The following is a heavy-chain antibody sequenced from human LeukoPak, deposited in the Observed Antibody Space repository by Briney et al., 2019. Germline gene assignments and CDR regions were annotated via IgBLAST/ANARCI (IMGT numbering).Heavy chain of an antibody. J-gene: IGHJ4*02. CDR3: ARDLVGYNSDY. CDR2: ISSSSSYI. D-gene: IGHD5-24*01. Sequence: GGSLRLSCAASGITFSSYSMNWVRQAPGKGLEWVSSISSSSSYIYHADSVKGRFTISRDNAKNSLYLQMNSLRAEDTAVYYCARDLVGYNSDYWGQGTLVTVSS. V-gene: IGHV3-21*01. CDR1: GITFSSYS.